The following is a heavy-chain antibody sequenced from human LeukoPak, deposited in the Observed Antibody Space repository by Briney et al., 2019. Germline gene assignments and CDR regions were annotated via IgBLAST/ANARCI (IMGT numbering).Heavy chain of an antibody. CDR2: ISYDGSNK. D-gene: IGHD5-24*01. Sequence: GGSLRLSCAASGFTFSSYAMRWVRQAPGKGLEWVAVISYDGSNKYYADSVKGRFTISRDNSKNTLYLQMNSLRAEDTAVYYCATWYRRDGYPGEDTFDYWGQGTLVTVSS. V-gene: IGHV3-30-3*01. J-gene: IGHJ4*02. CDR1: GFTFSSYA. CDR3: ATWYRRDGYPGEDTFDY.